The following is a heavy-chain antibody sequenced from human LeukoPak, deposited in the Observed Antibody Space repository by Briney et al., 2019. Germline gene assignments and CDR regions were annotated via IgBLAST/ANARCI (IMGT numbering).Heavy chain of an antibody. V-gene: IGHV4-59*01. CDR3: AREMEAAAGTPLDY. J-gene: IGHJ4*02. CDR2: IYYSGTT. D-gene: IGHD6-13*01. Sequence: SETLSLTCTISGASIDSYYWSWIRQPPGKGLEWIGYIYYSGTTNYNPSLKRRVTISVDTSKNQFSLKLSSVTAADTAVYYCAREMEAAAGTPLDYWGQGTLVTVSS. CDR1: GASIDSYY.